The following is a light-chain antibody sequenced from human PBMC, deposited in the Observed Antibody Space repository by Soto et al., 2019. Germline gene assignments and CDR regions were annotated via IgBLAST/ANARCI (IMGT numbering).Light chain of an antibody. V-gene: IGLV2-14*01. J-gene: IGLJ1*01. Sequence: QSVLTQPPSASGSPGQSVTISCTETSSDVGGYNYVSWYQQHPGKAPKLMIYDVSNRPSGVSNRFSGSKSGNTASLTISGLQAEDEADYYCSSYTSSSTLYVFGTGTKVTVL. CDR2: DVS. CDR1: SSDVGGYNY. CDR3: SSYTSSSTLYV.